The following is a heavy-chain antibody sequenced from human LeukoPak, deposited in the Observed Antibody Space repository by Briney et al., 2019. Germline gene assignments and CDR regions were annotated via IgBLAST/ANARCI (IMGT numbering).Heavy chain of an antibody. CDR3: ARDPYGGNSAFIPSHAFDI. CDR2: IYTSGST. D-gene: IGHD4-23*01. Sequence: SQTLSLTCTVSGGSISSGSYYWSWIRQPAGKGLEWIGRIYTSGSTNYNPSLKSRVTISVDTSKNQFSLKLSSVTAADTAVYYCARDPYGGNSAFIPSHAFDIWGQGTMVTVSS. V-gene: IGHV4-61*02. CDR1: GGSISSGSYY. J-gene: IGHJ3*02.